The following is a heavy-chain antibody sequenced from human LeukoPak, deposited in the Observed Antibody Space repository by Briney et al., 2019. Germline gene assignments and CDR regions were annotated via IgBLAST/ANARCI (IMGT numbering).Heavy chain of an antibody. J-gene: IGHJ4*02. V-gene: IGHV3-7*01. D-gene: IGHD3-22*01. CDR3: ARPYYYDSSRVDY. Sequence: YELDSLKGRFTISRDNAKNSLYLQMNSLRAEDTAVYYCARPYYYDSSRVDYWGQGTLVTVSS.